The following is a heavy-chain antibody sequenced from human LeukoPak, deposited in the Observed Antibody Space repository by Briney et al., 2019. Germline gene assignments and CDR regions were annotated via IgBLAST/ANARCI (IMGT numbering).Heavy chain of an antibody. Sequence: GGSLRLSCAASGFTFNRDWMHWVRQAPGKGLGWVSYINNDGSGTIYADSVKGRFTISRDNAKNTMNLQMNSLRAEDTAVRYCSRGGFGSGPDYWGQGTLVTVSS. CDR3: SRGGFGSGPDY. CDR1: GFTFNRDW. J-gene: IGHJ4*02. CDR2: INNDGSGT. V-gene: IGHV3-74*01. D-gene: IGHD3-10*01.